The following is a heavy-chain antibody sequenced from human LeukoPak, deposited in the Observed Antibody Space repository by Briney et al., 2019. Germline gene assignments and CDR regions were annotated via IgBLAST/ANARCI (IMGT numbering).Heavy chain of an antibody. V-gene: IGHV3-33*01. CDR2: IWSDGSDM. Sequence: GGCLRLSCSVSGFYFYNYAMHWVRQAPGGGLQWVAVIWSDGSDMFYADSVQGRFTISRDNSKNTLYLQMNSLRAEDTAVYYCAELGYCSGGSCYEYYFDYWGQGTLVTVSS. CDR1: GFYFYNYA. CDR3: AELGYCSGGSCYEYYFDY. D-gene: IGHD2-15*01. J-gene: IGHJ4*02.